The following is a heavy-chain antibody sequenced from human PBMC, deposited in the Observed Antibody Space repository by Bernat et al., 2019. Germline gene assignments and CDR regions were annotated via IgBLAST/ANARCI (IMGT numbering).Heavy chain of an antibody. J-gene: IGHJ6*03. CDR2: IIPIFGTA. Sequence: QVQLVQSGAEVKKPGSSVKVSYKASGGTFSSYAISWVRQAPGQGLEWMGGIIPIFGTAHYAQKFQGRVTITADETTSTAYMELSSLRSEDTAVYYCAGAPITATDPSDYYCMDVWGKGTTVTVSS. CDR1: GGTFSSYA. V-gene: IGHV1-69*01. CDR3: AGAPITATDPSDYYCMDV. D-gene: IGHD2-21*02.